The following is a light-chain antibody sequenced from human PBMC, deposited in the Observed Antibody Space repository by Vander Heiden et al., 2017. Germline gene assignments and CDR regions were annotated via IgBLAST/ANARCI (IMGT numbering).Light chain of an antibody. CDR3: QQRSNWPRT. Sequence: EIVLTQSPATLSLSPGERATLSCRASQSVSSYLAWYQQKPGQAPRLLIYDASNRATGIPARFSGSGSGTDFTLTISSLEPEDSAVYYCQQRSNWPRTFGQGTKVENK. CDR1: QSVSSY. J-gene: IGKJ1*01. V-gene: IGKV3-11*01. CDR2: DAS.